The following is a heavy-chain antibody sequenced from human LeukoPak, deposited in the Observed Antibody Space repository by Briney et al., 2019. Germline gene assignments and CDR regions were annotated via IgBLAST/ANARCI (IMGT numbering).Heavy chain of an antibody. CDR1: GGSISSSSYY. Sequence: PSETLSLTCTVSGGSISSSSYYWSWIRQPPGKGLEWIGYIYYSGSTNYNPSLKSRVTISVDTSKNQFSLKLSSVTAADTAVYYCAREVPGGNFDYWGQGTLVTVSS. J-gene: IGHJ4*02. V-gene: IGHV4-61*01. CDR3: AREVPGGNFDY. CDR2: IYYSGST. D-gene: IGHD3-10*01.